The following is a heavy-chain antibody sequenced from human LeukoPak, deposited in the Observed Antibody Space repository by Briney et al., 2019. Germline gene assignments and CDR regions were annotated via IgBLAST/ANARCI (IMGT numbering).Heavy chain of an antibody. CDR1: GGSFSGYY. Sequence: SETLSLTCAVYGGSFSGYYWSWIRQPPGKGLEWIGEINHSGSTNYNPSLKSRVTISVDTSKNQFSLKLSSVTAADTAVYYCARGRRSKVRQRQGYWYFDLWGRATLVSV. V-gene: IGHV4-34*01. D-gene: IGHD3-10*01. CDR2: INHSGST. J-gene: IGHJ2*01. CDR3: ARGRRSKVRQRQGYWYFDL.